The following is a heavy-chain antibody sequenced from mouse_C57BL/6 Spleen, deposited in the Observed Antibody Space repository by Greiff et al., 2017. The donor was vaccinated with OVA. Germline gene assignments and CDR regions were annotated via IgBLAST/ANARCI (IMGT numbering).Heavy chain of an antibody. CDR2: IHPNSGST. D-gene: IGHD1-1*01. J-gene: IGHJ1*03. CDR3: ARMGTTVVDWYVDV. Sequence: QVQLQQPGAELVKPGASVKLSCKASGYTFTSYWMHWVKQRPGQGLEWIGMIHPNSGSTNYNEKFKSKATLTVDKSSSTAYMQLSSLTSEDSAVYYCARMGTTVVDWYVDVWGTGTTVTVSS. CDR1: GYTFTSYW. V-gene: IGHV1-64*01.